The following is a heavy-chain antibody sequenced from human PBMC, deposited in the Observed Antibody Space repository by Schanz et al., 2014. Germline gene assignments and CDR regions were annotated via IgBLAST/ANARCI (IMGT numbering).Heavy chain of an antibody. V-gene: IGHV4-61*02. CDR3: AREPLSGYNWFDP. D-gene: IGHD6-25*01. CDR2: IYTSGST. CDR1: GGSISSGTYY. J-gene: IGHJ5*02. Sequence: QVQLQESGPGLVKPSQTLSLTCIVSGGSISSGTYYWSWLRQPAGKGLEWIGRIYTSGSTNYNPSLKSRVPKSLDTSKNQFSRKLSSVTAADTAVYYCAREPLSGYNWFDPWGQGSLVTVSS.